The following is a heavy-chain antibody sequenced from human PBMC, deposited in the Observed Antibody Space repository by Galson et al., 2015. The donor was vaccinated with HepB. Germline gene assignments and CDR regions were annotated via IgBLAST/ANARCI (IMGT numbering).Heavy chain of an antibody. CDR2: ISAYNGKT. V-gene: IGHV1-18*01. CDR3: ARDALLREYSGYDSGYYYYYGMDV. CDR1: GYTFTSYC. J-gene: IGHJ6*02. Sequence: SVKVSCKASGYTFTSYCISWVRQAPGQGLEWMGWISAYNGKTNYAQKLQGRVTMTTDTSTSTAYMELRSLRSDDTAVYYCARDALLREYSGYDSGYYYYYGMDVWGQGTTVTVSS. D-gene: IGHD5-12*01.